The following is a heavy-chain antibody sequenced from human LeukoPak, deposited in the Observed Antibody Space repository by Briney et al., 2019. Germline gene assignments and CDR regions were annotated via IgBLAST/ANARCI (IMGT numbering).Heavy chain of an antibody. Sequence: SETLSLTCTVSGGSISSYYWSWIRQPPGKGLEWIGYIYYSGSTNYDPSLKSRVTISVDTSKNQFSLKLCSVTAADTAVYYCARPREEKLASPFDYRGQGTLVTVSS. J-gene: IGHJ4*02. CDR2: IYYSGST. V-gene: IGHV4-59*01. CDR1: GGSISSYY. CDR3: ARPREEKLASPFDY.